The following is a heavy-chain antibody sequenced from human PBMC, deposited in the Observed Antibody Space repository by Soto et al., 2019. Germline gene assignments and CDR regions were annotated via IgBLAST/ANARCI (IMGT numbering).Heavy chain of an antibody. J-gene: IGHJ6*03. CDR2: IKQDGSEK. Sequence: PGGSLRLSCAASGFTFSSYWMSWVRQAPGKGLEWVANIKQDGSEKYYVDSVKGRFTISRDNAKNSLYLQMNSLRAEDTAVYYCARVKYDILTGYTTYYYYMDVWGKGTTVTVSS. D-gene: IGHD3-9*01. V-gene: IGHV3-7*04. CDR3: ARVKYDILTGYTTYYYYMDV. CDR1: GFTFSSYW.